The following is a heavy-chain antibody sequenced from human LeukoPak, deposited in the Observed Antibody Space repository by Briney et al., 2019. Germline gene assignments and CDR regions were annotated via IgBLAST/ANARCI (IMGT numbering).Heavy chain of an antibody. D-gene: IGHD1-26*01. V-gene: IGHV1-8*03. Sequence: ASVKVSCKASGYTFSSYDINWVRQATGQGLEWMGWMNPHSDNTGYAQKFQGRVTITKNSSISTAYLELSSLRSEDTAVYYCAREASDSSGSYPLDYWGQGTLVTVSS. J-gene: IGHJ4*02. CDR1: GYTFSSYD. CDR3: AREASDSSGSYPLDY. CDR2: MNPHSDNT.